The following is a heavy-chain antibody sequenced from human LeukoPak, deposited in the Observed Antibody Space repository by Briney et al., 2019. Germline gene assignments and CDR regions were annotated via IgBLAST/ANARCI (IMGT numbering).Heavy chain of an antibody. V-gene: IGHV6-1*01. CDR1: GDRVSSNSGA. CDR2: TYYRSKWFN. J-gene: IGHJ4*02. CDR3: ARGGMRGFDY. Sequence: SQTLSLTCAISGDRVSSNSGAWNWIRQSPSRGLEWLGRTYYRSKWFNDYTLSVKSRITINSDTSKNQFSLQLRSVTPEDTAVYYCARGGMRGFDYWGQGTLVTVSS. D-gene: IGHD3-16*01.